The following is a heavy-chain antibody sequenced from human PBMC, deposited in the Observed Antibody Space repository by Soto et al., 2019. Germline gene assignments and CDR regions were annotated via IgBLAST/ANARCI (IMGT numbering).Heavy chain of an antibody. CDR2: IYYSGST. Sequence: PSETLSLSCTVSGGSISSYYWSWIRQPPGKGLEWIGYIYYSGSTNYNPSLKSRVTISVDTSKNQFSLKLSSVTAADTAVYYCARAVRVHYYYYGMDVWGQGTTVTVSS. V-gene: IGHV4-59*01. J-gene: IGHJ6*02. CDR1: GGSISSYY. CDR3: ARAVRVHYYYYGMDV.